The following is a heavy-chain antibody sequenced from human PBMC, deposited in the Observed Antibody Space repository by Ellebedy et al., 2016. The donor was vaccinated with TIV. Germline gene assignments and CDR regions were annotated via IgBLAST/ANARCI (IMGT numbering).Heavy chain of an antibody. D-gene: IGHD3-9*01. Sequence: GESLKISCAASGFTFSSYSMNWVRQAPGKGLEWVAVIWYDGSNKYYADSVKGRFTISRDNAKNSLYLQMNSLRAEDTAVYYCARCPATGTVDYWGQGTLVTVSS. J-gene: IGHJ4*02. CDR2: IWYDGSNK. CDR3: ARCPATGTVDY. CDR1: GFTFSSYS. V-gene: IGHV3-33*08.